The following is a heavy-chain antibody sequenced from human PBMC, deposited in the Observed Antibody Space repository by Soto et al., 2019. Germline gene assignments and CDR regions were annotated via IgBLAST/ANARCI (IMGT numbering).Heavy chain of an antibody. V-gene: IGHV1-18*01. J-gene: IGHJ4*02. Sequence: QVQLVQSGAEVKKPGASVKVSCKASGYTFTSYGISWVRQAPGQGLEWMGWISAYNGNTNYAQKLQGRVTMTTDTSTSTAYMELRSLRADDTAVYYCAGDPSIVGATGYFDYWGQGTLVTVSS. CDR2: ISAYNGNT. CDR1: GYTFTSYG. D-gene: IGHD1-26*01. CDR3: AGDPSIVGATGYFDY.